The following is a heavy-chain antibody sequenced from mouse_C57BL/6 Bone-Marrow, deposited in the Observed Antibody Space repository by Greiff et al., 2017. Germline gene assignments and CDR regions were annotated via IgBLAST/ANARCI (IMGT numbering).Heavy chain of an antibody. CDR1: GYTFTSYW. CDR2: IYPGSGST. J-gene: IGHJ2*01. V-gene: IGHV1-55*01. Sequence: VKLKQPGAELVKPGASVKMSCKASGYTFTSYWITWVKQRPGQGLEWIGDIYPGSGSTNYNEKFKSKATLTVDTSSSTAYMQLSSLTSEDSAVYYCARSPRGYFDYWGQGTTLTVSS. CDR3: ARSPRGYFDY.